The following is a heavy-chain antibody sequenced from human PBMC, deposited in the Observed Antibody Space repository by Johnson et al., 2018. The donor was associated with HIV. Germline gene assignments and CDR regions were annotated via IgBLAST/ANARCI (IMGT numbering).Heavy chain of an antibody. CDR2: ISYDGSNK. J-gene: IGHJ3*01. Sequence: QVQLVESGGGLVQPGGSLRLSCVASGFTFSDHYMSWIRQAPGKGLEWVAIISYDGSNKYYADSVKGRFTISRDNSKNTLYLQMGSLRAEDMAVYYCARDEPTDDAFDVWGQGTMVTVSS. CDR1: GFTFSDHY. V-gene: IGHV3-30*03. CDR3: ARDEPTDDAFDV.